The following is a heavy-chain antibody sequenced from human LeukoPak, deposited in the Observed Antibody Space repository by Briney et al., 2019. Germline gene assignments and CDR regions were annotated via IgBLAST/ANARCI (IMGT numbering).Heavy chain of an antibody. J-gene: IGHJ5*02. Sequence: ASVKVSCKASGYTFTGYYMHWVRQAPGQGLEWMGRINPNSGGTNYAQKFQGRVTMTRDTSISTAYMELSRLRSDDTAVYYCARAHYNYDILTGYSGTYWFDPWGQGTLVTVSS. CDR1: GYTFTGYY. D-gene: IGHD3-9*01. CDR2: INPNSGGT. V-gene: IGHV1-2*06. CDR3: ARAHYNYDILTGYSGTYWFDP.